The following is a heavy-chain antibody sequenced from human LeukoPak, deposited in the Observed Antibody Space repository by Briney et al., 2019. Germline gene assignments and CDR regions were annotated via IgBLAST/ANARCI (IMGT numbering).Heavy chain of an antibody. V-gene: IGHV3-21*01. CDR3: AGGYCSGGSCLSTYYGYNWFDR. CDR1: GFTFSIYS. CDR2: ISSISSYI. J-gene: IGHJ5*02. Sequence: GGSLRLSCAASGFTFSIYSMSWVRQAPGKGLEWVSSISSISSYINYADSVKGRFTISTDNAKNPLYLQMHSLRVEDTVVYYCAGGYCSGGSCLSTYYGYNWFDRWG. D-gene: IGHD2-15*01.